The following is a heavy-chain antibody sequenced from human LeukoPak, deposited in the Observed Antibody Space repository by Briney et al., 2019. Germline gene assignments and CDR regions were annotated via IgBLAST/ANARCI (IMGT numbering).Heavy chain of an antibody. Sequence: GASVKVSCKASGGTFSSYAISWVRQAPGQGLEWMGGIIPIFGTANYAQRFQGRVTITTDESTSTAYMELSSLRSEDTAVYYCARGNYGGYDYWGQGTLVTVSS. D-gene: IGHD4/OR15-4a*01. CDR1: GGTFSSYA. CDR3: ARGNYGGYDY. J-gene: IGHJ4*02. CDR2: IIPIFGTA. V-gene: IGHV1-69*05.